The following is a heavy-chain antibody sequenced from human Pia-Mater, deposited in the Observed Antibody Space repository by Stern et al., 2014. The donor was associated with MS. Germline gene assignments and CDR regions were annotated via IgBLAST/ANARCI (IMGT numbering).Heavy chain of an antibody. CDR1: GGTFSSYA. CDR2: IIPLFGTE. D-gene: IGHD6-19*01. V-gene: IGHV1-69*01. CDR3: ARQREQWPVSFDY. J-gene: IGHJ4*02. Sequence: VQLVESGGEVKKPGSSVKVSCKASGGTFSSYAISWVRQAPGQGLEWMGGIIPLFGTEKYAQKFQGRVTITADESTSTAYMELSSLRSEDTAVYYCARQREQWPVSFDYWGQGTLVTVSS.